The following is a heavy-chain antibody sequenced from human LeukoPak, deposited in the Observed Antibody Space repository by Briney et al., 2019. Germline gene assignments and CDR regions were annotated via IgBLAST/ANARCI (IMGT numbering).Heavy chain of an antibody. CDR2: IYSGGST. J-gene: IGHJ6*02. CDR1: GFTVSSND. CDR3: ARGRWYYGSGSYSTTKYYYYGMDV. V-gene: IGHV3-66*01. Sequence: GGSLRLSCAASGFTVSSNDMGWVRQVPGKGLEWVSVIYSGGSTHYTDSVKGRFSISRDNSKITVSLQMNSLRAEDTAVYYCARGRWYYGSGSYSTTKYYYYGMDVWGQGTTVTVSS. D-gene: IGHD3-10*01.